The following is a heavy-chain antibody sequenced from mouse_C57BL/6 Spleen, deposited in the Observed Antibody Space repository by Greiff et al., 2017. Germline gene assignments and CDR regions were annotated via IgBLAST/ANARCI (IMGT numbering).Heavy chain of an antibody. J-gene: IGHJ4*01. D-gene: IGHD2-3*01. CDR1: YFAFMASA. V-gene: IGHV1-49*01. CDR3: ANSYDVYAMDY. Sequence: QVQLQQSGAELVRPGSSVKLSCKASYFAFMASAMHWVKQRPGHGLEWIGSFTTYSDATEYSENFKGKATLTANTSSSTAYMELSSLTSEDSAVYCCANSYDVYAMDYWGQGTSVTVSS. CDR2: FTTYSDAT.